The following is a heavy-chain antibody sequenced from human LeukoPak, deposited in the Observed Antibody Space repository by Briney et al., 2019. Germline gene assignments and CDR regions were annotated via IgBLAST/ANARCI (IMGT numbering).Heavy chain of an antibody. CDR1: GGSISSYY. D-gene: IGHD6-6*01. V-gene: IGHV4-59*08. J-gene: IGHJ4*02. Sequence: SETLSLTCTVSGGSISSYYCSWIRQPPGKGLEWIGHIYYSGSTNYNPSLKSRVTISVDTSKNQFSLKLSSVTAADTAVYYCASLYSSSSWARLDYWGQGTLVTVSS. CDR2: IYYSGST. CDR3: ASLYSSSSWARLDY.